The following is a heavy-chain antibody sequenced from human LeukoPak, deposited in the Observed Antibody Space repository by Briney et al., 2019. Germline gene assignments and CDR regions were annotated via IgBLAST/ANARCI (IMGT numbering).Heavy chain of an antibody. CDR3: ARTSYYDFWSGYFFDY. CDR1: GGFISSYY. CDR2: IYYSGST. D-gene: IGHD3-3*01. J-gene: IGHJ4*02. Sequence: SETLSLTCTVSGGFISSYYWSWIRQPPGKGREWIGYIYYSGSTNYNPSLKSRVTISVDTSKNQFSLKLSSVTAADHAVYYFARTSYYDFWSGYFFDYWGQGTLVTDCS. V-gene: IGHV4-59*01.